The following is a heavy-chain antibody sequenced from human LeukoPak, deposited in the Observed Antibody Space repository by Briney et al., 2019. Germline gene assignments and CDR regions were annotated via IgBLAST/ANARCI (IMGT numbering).Heavy chain of an antibody. Sequence: VASVKVSCKASGYTFTGYYMHWVRQAPGQGLEWMGWINPNSGGTNYAQKFQGRVTMTRDTSISTAYMELSRLRSDDTAVYYCARARYDFWSGYYTIYYFDYWGQGTLVTVSS. CDR1: GYTFTGYY. CDR3: ARARYDFWSGYYTIYYFDY. CDR2: INPNSGGT. D-gene: IGHD3-3*01. V-gene: IGHV1-2*02. J-gene: IGHJ4*02.